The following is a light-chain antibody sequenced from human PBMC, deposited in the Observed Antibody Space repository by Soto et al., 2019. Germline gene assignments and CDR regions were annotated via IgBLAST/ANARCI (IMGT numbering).Light chain of an antibody. Sequence: GDRVNSSCRVSQGISSYLAWYQQKPGKAPKLLIYGASSLESGVPSRFSGSGSGTEFTLTISSLQPDDFATYYCQQYNSYACTFGEGTKVDIK. CDR3: QQYNSYACT. CDR1: QGISSY. CDR2: GAS. J-gene: IGKJ4*02. V-gene: IGKV1-5*01.